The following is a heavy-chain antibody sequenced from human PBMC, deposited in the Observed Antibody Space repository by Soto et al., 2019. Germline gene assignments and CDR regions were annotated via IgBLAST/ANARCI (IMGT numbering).Heavy chain of an antibody. CDR3: AKDQGRSSYEIDC. CDR2: MSGSGGST. CDR1: GFTFSNYA. Sequence: EVQLLESGGGLVQPGGSLRLSCAASGFTFSNYAVTWVRQAPGKGLEWDSTMSGSGGSTYYADSVKGRFTISRDNSKNTRYLQMNSLRAEDTAVYYCAKDQGRSSYEIDCGGQGTLVTVSS. J-gene: IGHJ4*02. D-gene: IGHD3-10*01. V-gene: IGHV3-23*01.